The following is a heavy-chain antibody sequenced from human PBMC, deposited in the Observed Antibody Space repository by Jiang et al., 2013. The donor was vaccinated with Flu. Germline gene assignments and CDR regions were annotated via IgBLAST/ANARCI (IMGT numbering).Heavy chain of an antibody. V-gene: IGHV3-23*01. Sequence: VQLLESGGGLVQPGGSLRLSCAASGFTFSNYAMSWVRQAPGKGLEWVSAITGSGGRTYYADSVKGRFTISRDNSKNTVYLQMNTLRAEDTAVYYCAKDFPHSDIVLVPWGQGTLVTVSS. CDR2: ITGSGGRT. CDR1: GFTFSNYA. J-gene: IGHJ4*02. D-gene: IGHD2-2*01. CDR3: AKDFPHSDIVLVP.